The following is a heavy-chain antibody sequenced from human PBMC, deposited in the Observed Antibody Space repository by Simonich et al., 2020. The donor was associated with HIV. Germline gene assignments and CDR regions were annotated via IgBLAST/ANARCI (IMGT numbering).Heavy chain of an antibody. V-gene: IGHV3-30*07. Sequence: QVQLVESGGGVVQPGRSLRLSCAASGFTFSSYAMHWVRQDPGKGLGWVAVILYDGSNKYYADSVKGRVTLSRANSKNTLYLQMNSLRAEDTAVYYCARDIGYSTYDYWGQGTLVTVSS. CDR2: ILYDGSNK. J-gene: IGHJ4*02. CDR1: GFTFSSYA. CDR3: ARDIGYSTYDY. D-gene: IGHD4-4*01.